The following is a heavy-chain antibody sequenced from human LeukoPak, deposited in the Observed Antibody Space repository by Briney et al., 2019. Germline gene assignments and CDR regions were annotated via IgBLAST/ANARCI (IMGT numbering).Heavy chain of an antibody. CDR3: ARRSGSAWGHFDF. J-gene: IGHJ4*02. D-gene: IGHD1-1*01. CDR1: GFTVSSNY. V-gene: IGHV3-66*04. Sequence: GGSLRLSCAASGFTVSSNYMSWVRQAPGKGLEWVSIIYSGGSTYYADSVKGRFTISRDNSKNTLYLQMNSLRAEDTAIYYCARRSGSAWGHFDFWGQGTLVTVSS. CDR2: IYSGGST.